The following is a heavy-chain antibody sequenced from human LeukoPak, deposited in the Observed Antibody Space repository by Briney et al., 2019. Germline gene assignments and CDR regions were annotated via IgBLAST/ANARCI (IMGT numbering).Heavy chain of an antibody. CDR3: APGGGNWFDH. J-gene: IGHJ5*02. D-gene: IGHD3-10*01. CDR1: GFTFSSYA. Sequence: PGGSLRLSCAASGFTFSSYAMSWVRQAPGKGREWVTAISGSGGSTYYADSVKGRFTISRDNSKNTLYLQMNSLRAEDTAVYYCAPGGGNWFDHWGQGTLVTVSS. CDR2: ISGSGGST. V-gene: IGHV3-23*01.